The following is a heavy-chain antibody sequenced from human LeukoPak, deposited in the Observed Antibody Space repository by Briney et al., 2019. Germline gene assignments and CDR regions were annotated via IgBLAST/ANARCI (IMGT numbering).Heavy chain of an antibody. CDR1: GYTFTTSD. Sequence: ASVKVSRKASGYTFTTSDINWVRQATGQGLEWMGWMNPNTGKTGSAQRFQGRLTMTQNASTSTAYLEVTGLGFEDTGIYYCARGRPGPAGAGTYDFWGQGTLNTVSS. CDR2: MNPNTGKT. D-gene: IGHD6-13*01. J-gene: IGHJ4*02. V-gene: IGHV1-8*01. CDR3: ARGRPGPAGAGTYDF.